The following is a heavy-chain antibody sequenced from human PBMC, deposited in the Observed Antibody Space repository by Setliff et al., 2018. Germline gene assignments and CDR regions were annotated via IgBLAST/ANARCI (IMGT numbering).Heavy chain of an antibody. J-gene: IGHJ4*02. D-gene: IGHD5-18*01. Sequence: ASVNVSCKASGYTFRNYGFAWVRQAPGQGLEWVGWNNVYNGNTNYAQKLQGRVTMTTDTSTSTAYMELRSLTSDDSAFYYCARAPSVELVTIRTNSWFTYWGQGTLVTVSS. CDR1: GYTFRNYG. V-gene: IGHV1-18*01. CDR2: NNVYNGNT. CDR3: ARAPSVELVTIRTNSWFTY.